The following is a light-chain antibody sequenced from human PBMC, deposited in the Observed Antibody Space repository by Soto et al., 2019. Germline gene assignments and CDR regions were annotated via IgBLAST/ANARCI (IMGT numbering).Light chain of an antibody. Sequence: EIVLTQSPGTLSLSPGERATLSCRASQSVSSLYLAWYQQKPGQAPRLLISAASSRATGIPVRFSGSGSGTDFTLTISRLDPEDFAVYYCYHYGSSPWTFGQGTKVEIK. J-gene: IGKJ1*01. CDR3: YHYGSSPWT. V-gene: IGKV3-20*01. CDR1: QSVSSLY. CDR2: AAS.